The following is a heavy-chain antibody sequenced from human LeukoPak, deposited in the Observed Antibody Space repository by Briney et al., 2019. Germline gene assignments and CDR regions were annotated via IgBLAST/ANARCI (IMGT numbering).Heavy chain of an antibody. CDR1: GFTFGDYA. CDR2: IRSKAYGGTT. CDR3: TREEVVVAATRHYYYYYGMDV. D-gene: IGHD2-15*01. V-gene: IGHV3-49*04. Sequence: PGGSLRLSCTASGFTFGDYAMSWVRPAPGKGLEWVGFIRSKAYGGTTEYAASVKGRFTISRDDSKSIAYLQMNSLKTEDTAVYYCTREEVVVAATRHYYYYYGMDVWGQGTTVTVSS. J-gene: IGHJ6*02.